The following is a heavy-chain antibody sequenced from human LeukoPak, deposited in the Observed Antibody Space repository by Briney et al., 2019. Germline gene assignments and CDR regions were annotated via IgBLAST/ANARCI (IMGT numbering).Heavy chain of an antibody. CDR1: GFTFNSYS. V-gene: IGHV3-21*06. CDR2: ISYSSTSV. Sequence: GGSLRLSCAASGFTFNSYSMNWVRQAPGKGLEWGSSISYSSTSVFYADSVEGRFTISRDDAKNSLYLQVNSLRAEDTAVYYCARSLIPPTYSGNYIFQYYGMDVWGQGTTVTVSS. J-gene: IGHJ6*02. D-gene: IGHD1-26*01. CDR3: ARSLIPPTYSGNYIFQYYGMDV.